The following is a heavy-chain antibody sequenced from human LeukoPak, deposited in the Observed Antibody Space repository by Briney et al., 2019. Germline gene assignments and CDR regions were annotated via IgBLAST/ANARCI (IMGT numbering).Heavy chain of an antibody. Sequence: PSETLSLTCTVSGGSISSYYWSWIRQPAGKGLEWIGRIYTSGSTNYNPSPKSRVTMSVDTSKNQFSLKLSSVTAADTAVYYCARERSPYYYDSSGYYPHDAFDIWGQGTMVTVSS. D-gene: IGHD3-22*01. CDR3: ARERSPYYYDSSGYYPHDAFDI. CDR2: IYTSGST. CDR1: GGSISSYY. V-gene: IGHV4-4*07. J-gene: IGHJ3*02.